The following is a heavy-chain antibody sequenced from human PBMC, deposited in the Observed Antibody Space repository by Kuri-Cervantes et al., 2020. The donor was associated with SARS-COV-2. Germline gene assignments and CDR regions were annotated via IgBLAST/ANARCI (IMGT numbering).Heavy chain of an antibody. V-gene: IGHV4-34*01. D-gene: IGHD3-3*01. Sequence: GSLRLSCAVYGGSLSGYYWSWIRQPPGKGLEWIGEINHNGSTNYNPSPKSRVTVSVDTSKNQFSLKLSSVTAADTAVYYCASMYYDFWSGYPFDYWGQGTLVTVSS. CDR1: GGSLSGYY. CDR3: ASMYYDFWSGYPFDY. CDR2: INHNGST. J-gene: IGHJ4*02.